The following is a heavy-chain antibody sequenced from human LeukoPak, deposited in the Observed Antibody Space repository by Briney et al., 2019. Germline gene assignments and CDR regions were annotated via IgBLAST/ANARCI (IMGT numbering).Heavy chain of an antibody. Sequence: GGSLRLSCAASGITFSSYAMSWVRQAPGKGLEWVSSLTASGGSTYYADSVKGRFTISRDNSKNTLDLQMNSLRAEDTAAHYCTKSYSNSSHSAFDYWGQGTLVTVSS. CDR1: GITFSSYA. D-gene: IGHD6-13*01. CDR2: LTASGGST. V-gene: IGHV3-23*01. CDR3: TKSYSNSSHSAFDY. J-gene: IGHJ4*02.